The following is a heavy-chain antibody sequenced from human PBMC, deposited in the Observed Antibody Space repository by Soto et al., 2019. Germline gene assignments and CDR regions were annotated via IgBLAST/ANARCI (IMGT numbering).Heavy chain of an antibody. CDR1: GFTFGDYA. CDR3: AKGRNIVAVVTPFDG. V-gene: IGHV3-9*01. D-gene: IGHD2-21*02. Sequence: EVQLVESGGGLVQPGRSLRLSCVASGFTFGDYAMHWVRQAPGKGLAWVAGISWNTDNIGYADSVKGRFTISRDNAGHAMYLQMNSLSHEDTAVYYCAKGRNIVAVVTPFDGWGQGDLVTVSS. CDR2: ISWNTDNI. J-gene: IGHJ4*02.